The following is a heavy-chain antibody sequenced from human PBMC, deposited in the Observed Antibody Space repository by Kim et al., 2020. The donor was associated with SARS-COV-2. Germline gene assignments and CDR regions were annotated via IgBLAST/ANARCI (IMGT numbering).Heavy chain of an antibody. Sequence: GGSLRLSSAASGFTFSDYYMSWIRQAPGKGLEWVSYISSSGSTIYYADSVKGRFTISRDNAKNSLYLQMNSLRAEDTAVYYCSRASDNYYYYGMDVWGQGTTVTVSS. CDR2: ISSSGSTI. CDR1: GFTFSDYY. J-gene: IGHJ6*02. D-gene: IGHD2-2*01. CDR3: SRASDNYYYYGMDV. V-gene: IGHV3-11*04.